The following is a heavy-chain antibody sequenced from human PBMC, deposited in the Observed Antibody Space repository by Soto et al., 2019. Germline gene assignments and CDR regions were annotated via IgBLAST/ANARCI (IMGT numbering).Heavy chain of an antibody. J-gene: IGHJ6*03. CDR1: GGSISSYY. V-gene: IGHV4-59*01. CDR2: IYYSGST. D-gene: IGHD2-2*01. Sequence: SETLSLTCTVSGGSISSYYWSWIRQPPGKGLEWIGYIYYSGSTNYNPSLKSRVTISVDTSKNQFSLKLSSVTAADTAVYYCARVRRYCSSTSCHGGAYYYMDVWGKGTTVTV. CDR3: ARVRRYCSSTSCHGGAYYYMDV.